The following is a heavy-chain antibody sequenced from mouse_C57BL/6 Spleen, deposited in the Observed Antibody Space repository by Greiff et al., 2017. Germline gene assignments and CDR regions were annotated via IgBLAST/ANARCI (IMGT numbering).Heavy chain of an antibody. V-gene: IGHV7-3*01. CDR1: GFTFTDYY. CDR2: IRNKANGYTT. J-gene: IGHJ3*01. CDR3: ARYDAYYVFAY. D-gene: IGHD2-3*01. Sequence: EVKLQESGGGLVQPGGSLSLSCAASGFTFTDYYMSWVRQPPGKALEWLGFIRNKANGYTTEYSASVKGRFTISRDNSQSILYLQMNALRAEDSATYYCARYDAYYVFAYWGQGTLVTVSA.